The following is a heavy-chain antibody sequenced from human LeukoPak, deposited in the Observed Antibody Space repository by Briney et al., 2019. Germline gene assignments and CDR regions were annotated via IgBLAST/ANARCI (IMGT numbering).Heavy chain of an antibody. CDR3: ARANGMDV. CDR1: GFTFSSYS. V-gene: IGHV3-48*02. J-gene: IGHJ6*02. Sequence: GGSLRLSCAASGFTFSSYSMNWARQAPGKGLEWVSYISSTSSTIYYADSVKGRFTISRDNAKNSLYLQMSSLRDGDTALYYCARANGMDVWGQGTTVTVSS. CDR2: ISSTSSTI.